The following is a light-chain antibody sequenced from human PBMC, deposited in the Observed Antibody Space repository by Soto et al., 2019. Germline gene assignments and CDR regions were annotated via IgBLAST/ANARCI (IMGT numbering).Light chain of an antibody. CDR2: GAS. CDR1: QSVSSN. CDR3: QQYNNWPYT. V-gene: IGKV3-15*01. Sequence: EIVMTQSQATLSVSPGERATLSCRASQSVSSNLAWYQQKPGQAPRLLIYGASTRATGIPARFSGSGSGPEFTLTISSLQSEDFAVYYCQQYNNWPYTFGQGTKLAIK. J-gene: IGKJ2*01.